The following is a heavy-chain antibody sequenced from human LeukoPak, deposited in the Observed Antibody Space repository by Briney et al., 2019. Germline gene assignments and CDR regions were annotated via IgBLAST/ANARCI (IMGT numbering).Heavy chain of an antibody. V-gene: IGHV4-4*09. CDR2: IYTSGST. CDR3: ARETIAAQSRGWFDP. D-gene: IGHD6-13*01. J-gene: IGHJ5*02. Sequence: SETLSLTCTVSGGSISSYYWSWIRQPPGKGPEWIGYIYTSGSTNYNPSLKSRVTISVDTSKNQFSLKLSSVTAADTAVYYCARETIAAQSRGWFDPWGQGTLVTVSS. CDR1: GGSISSYY.